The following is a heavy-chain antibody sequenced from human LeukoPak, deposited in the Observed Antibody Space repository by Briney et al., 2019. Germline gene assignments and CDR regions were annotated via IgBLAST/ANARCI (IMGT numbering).Heavy chain of an antibody. CDR1: GGSISSSSYY. D-gene: IGHD2-2*01. J-gene: IGHJ5*02. Sequence: PSETLSLTCTVSGGSISSSSYYWGWIRQPPGKGLEWIGSIYYSGSTYYNPSLKSRVTISVDTSKNQFSLKLSSVTAADTAVYYCARDIVVVPAAYARGSWFDPWGQGTLVTVSS. CDR3: ARDIVVVPAAYARGSWFDP. V-gene: IGHV4-39*07. CDR2: IYYSGST.